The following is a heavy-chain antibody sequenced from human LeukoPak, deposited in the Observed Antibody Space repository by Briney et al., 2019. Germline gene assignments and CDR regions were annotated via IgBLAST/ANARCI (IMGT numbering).Heavy chain of an antibody. V-gene: IGHV1-2*02. CDR1: GYNFIGYY. CDR3: ARVYYAFTSAGDFDS. Sequence: ASVKVSCKASGYNFIGYYMHWVRQAPGQGLEWMGWINPHSGDTNYAQLFQGRVTLTRDTSISTFYMELSRLRSDDTAVYYCARVYYAFTSAGDFDSWGQGTLPTVSS. CDR2: INPHSGDT. J-gene: IGHJ4*02. D-gene: IGHD3-3*01.